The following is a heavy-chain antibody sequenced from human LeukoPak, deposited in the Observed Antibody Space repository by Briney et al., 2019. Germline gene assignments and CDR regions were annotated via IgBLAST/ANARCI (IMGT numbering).Heavy chain of an antibody. CDR1: GFTFSSYS. CDR3: ARVLGSSGPPFFDY. CDR2: INSDGSST. J-gene: IGHJ4*02. V-gene: IGHV3-74*01. D-gene: IGHD3-22*01. Sequence: GGSLRLSCAASGFTFSSYSMNWVRQAPGKGLVWVSRINSDGSSTSYADSVKGRFTISRDNAKNTLYLQMNSLRAEDTAVYYCARVLGSSGPPFFDYWGQGTLVTVSS.